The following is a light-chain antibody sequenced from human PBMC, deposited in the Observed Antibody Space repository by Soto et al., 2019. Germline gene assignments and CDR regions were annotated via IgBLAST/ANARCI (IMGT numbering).Light chain of an antibody. CDR1: QSLVYSDGNAY. CDR3: MQGTHWPPT. V-gene: IGKV2-30*01. Sequence: VVMTQSPLSLPVTLGQPASISCRSSQSLVYSDGNAYLSWFQQRPGQSPRRLIYKASNRDSGVPDRFSGSGSGADFTLEINGVEGEDVGVYYCMQGTHWPPTFGRGTRVEIK. CDR2: KAS. J-gene: IGKJ1*01.